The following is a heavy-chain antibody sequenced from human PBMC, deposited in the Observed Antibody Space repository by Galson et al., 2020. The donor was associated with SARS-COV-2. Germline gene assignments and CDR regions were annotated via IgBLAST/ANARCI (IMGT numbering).Heavy chain of an antibody. J-gene: IGHJ4*02. V-gene: IGHV3-66*01. D-gene: IGHD3-16*01. Sequence: GESLKISCAASGFTVSSNYMSWVRQAPGKGLEWVSSIYSGGITYYADSVKGRFTLSRDSSKNTLYLQMDDLRADDTALYYCTREGGRAGYCFDNWGQGTLVTVSS. CDR1: GFTVSSNY. CDR3: TREGGRAGYCFDN. CDR2: IYSGGIT.